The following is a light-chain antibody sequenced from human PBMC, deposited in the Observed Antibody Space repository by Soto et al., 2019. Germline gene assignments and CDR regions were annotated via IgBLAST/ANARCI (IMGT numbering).Light chain of an antibody. CDR1: QGVGKN. CDR2: ATS. J-gene: IGKJ2*01. CDR3: LQYNSYPQT. V-gene: IGKV1-16*01. Sequence: DIQMTQSPSSLSASVGDRVTITCRASQGVGKNLAWFQQRPGQAPKSLIYATSTLQTGGPSRFSGSGSGTDFTLTISSLQPEDVATYYCLQYNSYPQTFGQGTKLEIK.